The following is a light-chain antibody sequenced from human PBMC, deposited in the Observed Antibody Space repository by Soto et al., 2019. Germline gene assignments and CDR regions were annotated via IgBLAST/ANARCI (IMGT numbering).Light chain of an antibody. Sequence: IGFTPSPGHLSLSPGERATLSCRASQRVSNCLAWYQQKPGQPPRLPIYGTSNRVTGIPARFSSSGSRTDFTLTISRLEPEDSAVYYCQHYRSSGTFGQGTKVDI. CDR3: QHYRSSGT. CDR2: GTS. CDR1: QRVSNC. J-gene: IGKJ1*01. V-gene: IGKV3-20*01.